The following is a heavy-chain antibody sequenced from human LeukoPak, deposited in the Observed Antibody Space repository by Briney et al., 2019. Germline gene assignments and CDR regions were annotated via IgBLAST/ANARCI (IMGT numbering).Heavy chain of an antibody. V-gene: IGHV1-2*02. Sequence: ASVKVSCKAPGYTFTGYYMHWVRQAPGQGLEWMGWINPNSGGTNYAQKFQGRVTMTRDTSISTAYMELSRLRSDDTAVYYCAREKRVAGSRGGFDPWGQGTLVTVSS. CDR3: AREKRVAGSRGGFDP. CDR2: INPNSGGT. D-gene: IGHD6-19*01. CDR1: GYTFTGYY. J-gene: IGHJ5*02.